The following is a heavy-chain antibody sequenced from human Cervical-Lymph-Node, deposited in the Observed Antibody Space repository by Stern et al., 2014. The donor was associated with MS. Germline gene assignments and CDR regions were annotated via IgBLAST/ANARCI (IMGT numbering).Heavy chain of an antibody. V-gene: IGHV3-9*01. D-gene: IGHD6-19*01. CDR2: ITWNGGRM. J-gene: IGHJ4*02. CDR1: GFTFDDFA. CDR3: AKDGGGGWTTGNLDS. Sequence: EVQLVESGGGLVQPGRSLRLSCAASGFTFDDFAMHWVRQAPGKGLEWVSGITWNGGRMGYADSVKGRFTISRDNAKNSLDLQMHSLRAEDTDVYYCAKDGGGGWTTGNLDSWGQGTLVTVSS.